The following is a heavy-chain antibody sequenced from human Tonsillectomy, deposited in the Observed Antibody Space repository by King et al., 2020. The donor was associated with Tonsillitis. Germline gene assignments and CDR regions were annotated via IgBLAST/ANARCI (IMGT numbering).Heavy chain of an antibody. CDR3: ARGRRFGVVITTWFDP. Sequence: VQLQQWGAGLLKPSETLSLTCAVYGGSFSGYYWSWIRQPPGKGLEWIGEINHSGSTNYNPSLKSRVTISVDTSKNQFSLKLSSVTAADTAVYYCARGRRFGVVITTWFDPWGQGTLVTVSS. D-gene: IGHD3-3*01. V-gene: IGHV4-34*01. CDR2: INHSGST. J-gene: IGHJ5*02. CDR1: GGSFSGYY.